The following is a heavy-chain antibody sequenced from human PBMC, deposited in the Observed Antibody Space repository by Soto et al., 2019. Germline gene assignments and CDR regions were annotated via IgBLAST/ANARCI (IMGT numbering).Heavy chain of an antibody. CDR1: GGTFSSYA. Sequence: QVQLVQSGAEVKKPGSSVKVSCKASGGTFSSYAISWVRQAPGQGLEWMGGIIPIFGTANYAQKFQGRVTITADESTSRAYMELSSLRSEDTAVYYCARDSPRRITMIAQAFDIWGQGTMVTVSS. D-gene: IGHD3-22*01. V-gene: IGHV1-69*01. CDR2: IIPIFGTA. J-gene: IGHJ3*02. CDR3: ARDSPRRITMIAQAFDI.